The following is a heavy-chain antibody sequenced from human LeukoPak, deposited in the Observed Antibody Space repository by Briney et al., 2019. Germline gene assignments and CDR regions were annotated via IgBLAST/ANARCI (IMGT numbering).Heavy chain of an antibody. V-gene: IGHV6-1*01. CDR1: GDSVSSNSAA. D-gene: IGHD4-17*01. J-gene: IGHJ6*03. CDR2: RYYRSKWSD. CDR3: ARGRVTTIANYYYYYIAV. Sequence: SQTLSLTCAICGDSVSSNSAAWTWIRQSPSSGLEWLGRRYYRSKWSDDYAVSVKSRITTNPDTSKNQFSLHLNSMTPDDTAIYYCARGRVTTIANYYYYYIAVWGEGTTVTVSS.